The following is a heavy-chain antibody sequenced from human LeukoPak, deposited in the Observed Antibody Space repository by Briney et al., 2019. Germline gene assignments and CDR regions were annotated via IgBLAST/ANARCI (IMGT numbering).Heavy chain of an antibody. CDR2: ISDYNGNT. CDR1: GYTFTSYG. V-gene: IGHV1-18*01. J-gene: IGHJ4*02. D-gene: IGHD4-17*01. Sequence: ASVKVSCKASGYTFTSYGISWVRQAPGQGLEWMGWISDYNGNTNYAQKLQGRVTMTTDTSTSTAYMELRSLRSDDTAVYYCARTDYGDYSNDYWGQGTLVTVSS. CDR3: ARTDYGDYSNDY.